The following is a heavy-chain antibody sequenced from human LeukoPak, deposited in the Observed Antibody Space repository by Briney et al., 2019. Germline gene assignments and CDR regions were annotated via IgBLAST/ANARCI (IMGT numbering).Heavy chain of an antibody. V-gene: IGHV4-34*01. CDR1: GGSFSDYY. CDR3: ARARGTVAIDY. D-gene: IGHD5-12*01. J-gene: IGHJ4*01. Sequence: PSETLSLTCDIYGGSFSDYYWTWIRQPPGKGPEWIGEIKHGGGTNYNPSLKSRVTISLDTSKNQFSLKLTSVTAADTAVYYCARARGTVAIDYWGHGTLVTVSS. CDR2: IKHGGGT.